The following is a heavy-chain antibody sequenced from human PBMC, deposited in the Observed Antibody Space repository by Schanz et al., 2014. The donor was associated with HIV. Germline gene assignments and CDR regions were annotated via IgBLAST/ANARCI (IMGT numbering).Heavy chain of an antibody. CDR3: VRAASFHFDKEGYYRNWYFDF. D-gene: IGHD1-26*01. Sequence: QVQLVQSGAEVKRPGASVKVSCKASGYTFSDYDINWVRQAPGQGLEWMGWVNPESGNTGMADTFLGRLSLTRFTSTGTAYMELDSLRSEDTAIYYCVRAASFHFDKEGYYRNWYFDFWGRGTLVAVSS. CDR1: GYTFSDYD. J-gene: IGHJ2*01. V-gene: IGHV1-8*02. CDR2: VNPESGNT.